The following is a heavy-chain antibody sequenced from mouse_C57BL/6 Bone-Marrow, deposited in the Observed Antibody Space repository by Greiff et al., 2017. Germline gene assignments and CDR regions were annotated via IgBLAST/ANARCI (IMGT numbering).Heavy chain of an antibody. CDR2: IWSDGST. J-gene: IGHJ3*01. CDR3: ARHHDYDGAWFAY. V-gene: IGHV2-6-1*01. D-gene: IGHD2-4*01. CDR1: GFSLTSYG. Sequence: QVQLKQSGPGLVAPSQSLSITCTVSGFSLTSYGVHWVRQPPGKGLEWLVVIWSDGSTTYNSALKSRLSISKDNSKSQVFLKMNSLQTDDTAMYYCARHHDYDGAWFAYWGQGTLVTVSA.